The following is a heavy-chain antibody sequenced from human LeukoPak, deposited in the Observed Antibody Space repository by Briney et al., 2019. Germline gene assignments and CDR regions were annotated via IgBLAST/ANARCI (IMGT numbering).Heavy chain of an antibody. CDR1: GGTFSSYA. J-gene: IGHJ4*02. CDR2: IIPIFGTA. Sequence: SVKVSCKASGGTFSSYAISRVRQAPGQGLEWMGRIIPIFGTANYAQKFQGRVTITTDESTSTAYMELSSLRSEDTAVYYCARDGGSGYSYGYCDYWGQGTLVTVSS. V-gene: IGHV1-69*05. CDR3: ARDGGSGYSYGYCDY. D-gene: IGHD5-18*01.